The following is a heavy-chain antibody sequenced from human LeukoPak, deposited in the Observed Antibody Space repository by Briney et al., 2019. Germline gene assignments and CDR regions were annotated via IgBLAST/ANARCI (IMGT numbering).Heavy chain of an antibody. J-gene: IGHJ4*02. Sequence: SETLSLTCAVYGWSFSGYFWSEFRQPPGKGLEWIGEINHSGSTNYNPSLKRRVTISVDTSNNQSSLKLSSVTAADTAVYYCARGLSGYYFDYWGQGDLVTVSS. CDR3: ARGLSGYYFDY. D-gene: IGHD3-22*01. CDR2: INHSGST. V-gene: IGHV4-34*01. CDR1: GWSFSGYF.